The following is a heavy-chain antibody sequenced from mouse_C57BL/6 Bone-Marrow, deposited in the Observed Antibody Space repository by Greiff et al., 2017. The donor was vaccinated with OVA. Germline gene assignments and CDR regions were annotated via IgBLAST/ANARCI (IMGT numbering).Heavy chain of an antibody. CDR2: IYPRSGNT. J-gene: IGHJ1*03. V-gene: IGHV1-81*01. Sequence: VQGVESGAELARPGASVKLSCKASGYTFTSYGISWVKQRTGQGLEWIGEIYPRSGNTYYNEKFKGKATLTADKSSSTAYMELRSLTSEDSAVYFCAREVTTVVVPVWGTGTTVTVSS. CDR3: AREVTTVVVPV. D-gene: IGHD1-1*01. CDR1: GYTFTSYG.